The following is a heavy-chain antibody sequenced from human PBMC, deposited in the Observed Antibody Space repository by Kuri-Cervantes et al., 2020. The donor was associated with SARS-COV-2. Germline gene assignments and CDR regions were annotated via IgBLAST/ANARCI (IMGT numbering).Heavy chain of an antibody. V-gene: IGHV4-61*01. CDR3: ARGREAQRLTGFDP. CDR1: GGSVSSGSYY. CDR2: IYYSGST. Sequence: GSLRLSCTVSGGSVSSGSYYWSWIRQPPGKGLEWIGYIYYSGSTNYNPSLKSRVTISVDTSKDQFSLKLSSVTAADTAVYYCARGREAQRLTGFDPWGQGTLVTVSS. D-gene: IGHD6-25*01. J-gene: IGHJ5*02.